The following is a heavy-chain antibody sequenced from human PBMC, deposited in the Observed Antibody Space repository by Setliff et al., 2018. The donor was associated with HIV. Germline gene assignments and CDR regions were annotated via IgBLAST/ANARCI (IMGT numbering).Heavy chain of an antibody. CDR1: GFSLSTSGMC. CDR2: IDWDDDK. V-gene: IGHV2-70*10. CDR3: ARMGSGSYSMYYFDY. J-gene: IGHJ4*02. D-gene: IGHD1-26*01. Sequence: SGPTLVNPTQTLTLTCTFSGFSLSTSGMCVSWIRQPPGKALEWIARIDWDDDKYYNTSLKTRLTISKDTSKNQVVLTMTNVDPMDTATYYCARMGSGSYSMYYFDYWGQGTLVTVSS.